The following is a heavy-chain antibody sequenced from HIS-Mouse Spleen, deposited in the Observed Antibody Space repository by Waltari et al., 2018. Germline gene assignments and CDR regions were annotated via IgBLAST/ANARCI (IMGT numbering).Heavy chain of an antibody. V-gene: IGHV4-34*01. CDR2: INHSGST. Sequence: QVQLQQWGAGLWKPSETLSLTCAVYGGSFSVSYWSSLRPPPGKGVERSGEINHSGSTNYNPSLKSRVTISVDTSKNQFSLKLSSVTAADTAVYYCARVRTGDPSYWYFDLWGRGTLVTVSS. CDR3: ARVRTGDPSYWYFDL. J-gene: IGHJ2*01. CDR1: GGSFSVSY. D-gene: IGHD7-27*01.